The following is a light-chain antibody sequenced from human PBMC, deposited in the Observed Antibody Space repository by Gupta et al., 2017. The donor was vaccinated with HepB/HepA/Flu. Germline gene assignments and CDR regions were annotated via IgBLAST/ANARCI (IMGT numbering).Light chain of an antibody. V-gene: IGKV1-39*01. Sequence: DIQMTQSPSSLSASIGDRVIITCRVSQSISTYLNWYQQESGKAPKLLIYAASNLQSGVPSRFSGSGSGTDFTLTIGSLQPEDFATYYCQQSYSTPITFGQGTRLQIK. CDR3: QQSYSTPIT. CDR2: AAS. CDR1: QSISTY. J-gene: IGKJ5*01.